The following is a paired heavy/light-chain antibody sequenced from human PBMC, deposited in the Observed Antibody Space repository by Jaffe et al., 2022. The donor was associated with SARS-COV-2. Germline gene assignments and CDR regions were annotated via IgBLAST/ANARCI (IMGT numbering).Light chain of an antibody. CDR2: SAT. J-gene: IGKJ1*01. Sequence: EIVMSQSPGTLSLSPGETVTLSCRASQRLSGSDLAWYQQRPGQPPKLLMFSATRRATGVPDRFSGSGSGTDFSLTISRLEPEDFALYYCQQYLTSPGTFGQGTKLDIK. V-gene: IGKV3-20*01. CDR1: QRLSGSD. CDR3: QQYLTSPGT.
Heavy chain of an antibody. V-gene: IGHV4-38-2*02. CDR3: ARVGALGNYYPADNWFDL. J-gene: IGHJ5*02. D-gene: IGHD3-22*01. CDR2: VYANGDT. CDR1: GYSISRSHY. Sequence: QVQLQEAGPGLVKPSETLSLTCSVSGYSISRSHYWGWIRQSPGKGLEWIGSVYANGDTSYTPSLKSRLAISVDTSMNQFSLRLTSVTASDTAIYYCARVGALGNYYPADNWFDLWGQGIVVTVSS.